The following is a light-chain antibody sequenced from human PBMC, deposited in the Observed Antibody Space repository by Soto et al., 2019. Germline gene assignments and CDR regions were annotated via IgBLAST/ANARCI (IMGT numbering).Light chain of an antibody. J-gene: IGKJ1*01. Sequence: DTQMTQSPSSLSASVGDRVTITCRASQSISSYLNWYQQKPGKAPKLLIYAASSLQSGVPSRFSGSGSGTDFTLTISNLQPDDFATYYCPQFKDYLWTFGQGTK. CDR3: PQFKDYLWT. V-gene: IGKV1-39*01. CDR1: QSISSY. CDR2: AAS.